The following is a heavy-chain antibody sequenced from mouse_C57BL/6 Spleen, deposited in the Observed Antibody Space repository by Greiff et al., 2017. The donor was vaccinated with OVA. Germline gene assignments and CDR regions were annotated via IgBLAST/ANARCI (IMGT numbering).Heavy chain of an antibody. J-gene: IGHJ4*01. D-gene: IGHD1-1*01. CDR2: ISDGGSYT. V-gene: IGHV5-4*01. Sequence: EVKLVESGGGLVKPGGSLKLSCAASGFTFSSYAMSWVSQTPEKRLEWVATISDGGSYTYYPDNVKGRFTISRDNAKNNLYLQMSHLKSEDTAMYYCARDYYYGSSYVYAMDYWGQGTSVTVSS. CDR3: ARDYYYGSSYVYAMDY. CDR1: GFTFSSYA.